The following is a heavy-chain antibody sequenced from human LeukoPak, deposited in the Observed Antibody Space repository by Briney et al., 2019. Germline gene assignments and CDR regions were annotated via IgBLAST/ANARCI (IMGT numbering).Heavy chain of an antibody. V-gene: IGHV3-23*01. Sequence: PGGSLRLSCAASGFTFINYAMTWVRQAPGKGLEWVSAISGSGGSTYYADSVKGRFTISRDNSKNTLYLQMNSLRAEDTAVYYCTKDLGLELNYYYYMDVWGKGTTVTVSS. CDR2: ISGSGGST. CDR3: TKDLGLELNYYYYMDV. CDR1: GFTFINYA. D-gene: IGHD1-26*01. J-gene: IGHJ6*03.